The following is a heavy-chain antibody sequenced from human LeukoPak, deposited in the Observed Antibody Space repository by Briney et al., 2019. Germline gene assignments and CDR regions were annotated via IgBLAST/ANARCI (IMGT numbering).Heavy chain of an antibody. CDR1: GYTFTSYY. CDR2: INPSGGST. CDR3: ARFSSNYSGSSDPHFDY. V-gene: IGHV1-46*01. D-gene: IGHD1-26*01. Sequence: ASVKVSCKASGYTFTSYYMHWVRQAPGQGLEWMGIINPSGGSTSYAQKFQGRVTMTRDMSASTVYMELSSLRSEDTAVYYCARFSSNYSGSSDPHFDYWGQGTLVTVSS. J-gene: IGHJ4*02.